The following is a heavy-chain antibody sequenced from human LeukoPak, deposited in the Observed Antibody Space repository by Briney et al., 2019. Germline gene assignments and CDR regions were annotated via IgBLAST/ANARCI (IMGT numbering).Heavy chain of an antibody. V-gene: IGHV3-30*04. D-gene: IGHD1-26*01. CDR1: GFTFGAYA. CDR2: ISYDGNNE. J-gene: IGHJ6*02. CDR3: ARDLTVGATKYGMDV. Sequence: GSLRLSCAASGFTFGAYAMHWVRQSPGKGLEWVALISYDGNNEWYADSVKGRFTISRDNAKNSLYLQMNSLRAEDTAVYYCARDLTVGATKYGMDVWGQGTTVTVSS.